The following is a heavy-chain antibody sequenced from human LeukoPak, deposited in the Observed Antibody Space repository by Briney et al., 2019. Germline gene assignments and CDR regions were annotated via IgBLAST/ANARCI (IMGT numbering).Heavy chain of an antibody. J-gene: IGHJ4*02. V-gene: IGHV4-34*01. CDR2: INHSGDT. CDR1: GGAFSGYY. D-gene: IGHD4-11*01. Sequence: PSETLSLACAVYGGAFSGYYWSWIRQPPGKGLEWIGEINHSGDTKYNPSLKRRVSMSVDVSKDQFSLKLTSLTAADTAVYYCARGSRNYNNYGGADYWGQGTLVTVSS. CDR3: ARGSRNYNNYGGADY.